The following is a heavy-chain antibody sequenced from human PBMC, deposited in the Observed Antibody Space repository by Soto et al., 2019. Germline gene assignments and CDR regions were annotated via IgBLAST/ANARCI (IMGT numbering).Heavy chain of an antibody. V-gene: IGHV3-74*01. Sequence: GGSLRLSCAASGFTFSSYWMHWVRQAPGKGLVWVSRINSDGSSTSYADSVKGRFTISRDNAKNTLYLQMNSLRAEDTAVYYCARVYSGYDILGGIGYWGQGTLVTVSS. J-gene: IGHJ4*02. CDR2: INSDGSST. CDR1: GFTFSSYW. CDR3: ARVYSGYDILGGIGY. D-gene: IGHD5-12*01.